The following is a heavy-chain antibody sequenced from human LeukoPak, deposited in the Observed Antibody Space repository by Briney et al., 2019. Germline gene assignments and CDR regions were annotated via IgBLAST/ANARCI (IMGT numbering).Heavy chain of an antibody. V-gene: IGHV3-23*01. D-gene: IGHD6-13*01. CDR2: ITGSGST. CDR1: RFTFSNFA. Sequence: GGSLRPSCAASRFTFSNFAMSWVRQAPGKGLEWVSGITGSGSTYYADSVKGRFTISRDNSKNTLFLQMNSLRAEDTAIYYCAKDLGGQQPHWGQGTLVTVSS. CDR3: AKDLGGQQPH. J-gene: IGHJ4*02.